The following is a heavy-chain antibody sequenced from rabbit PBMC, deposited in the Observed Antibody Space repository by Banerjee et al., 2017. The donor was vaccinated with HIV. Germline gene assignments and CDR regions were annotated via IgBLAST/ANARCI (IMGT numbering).Heavy chain of an antibody. CDR1: GFSFSNKYV. Sequence: QEQLVESGGDLVKPEGSLTLTCTASGFSFSNKYVMCWVRQAPGKGLEWIACINTISGDTVYATWAKGRFTISKASWTTVTLQMTSLTAADTATYFCARAGSGYRQFDLWGQGTLVTVS. CDR3: ARAGSGYRQFDL. CDR2: INTISGDT. J-gene: IGHJ4*01. D-gene: IGHD8-1*01. V-gene: IGHV1S45*01.